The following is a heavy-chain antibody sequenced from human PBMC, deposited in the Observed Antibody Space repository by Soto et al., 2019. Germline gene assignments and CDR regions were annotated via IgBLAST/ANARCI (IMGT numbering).Heavy chain of an antibody. CDR2: ISSSSSYI. Sequence: GSLRLSCAASGFTFSIYSMNWVRQAPGKGLEWVSSISSSSSYIYYADSVKGRFTISRDNAKNSLYLQMNGLRAEDTAVYYCARELGQKFDYWGQGTLVTVSS. CDR1: GFTFSIYS. J-gene: IGHJ4*02. CDR3: ARELGQKFDY. V-gene: IGHV3-21*01.